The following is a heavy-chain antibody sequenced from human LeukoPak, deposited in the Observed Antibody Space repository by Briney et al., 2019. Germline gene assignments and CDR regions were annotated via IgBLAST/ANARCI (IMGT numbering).Heavy chain of an antibody. V-gene: IGHV3-33*01. Sequence: GGSLRLSCAASGFTFSSYGMHWVRQAPGKGLEWVAVIWYDGSNKYYADSVKGRFTISRDNSKNTLYLQMNSLRAEDTAVYYCTTDEIAAAVTLDAFDIWGQGTMVTVSS. CDR2: IWYDGSNK. CDR1: GFTFSSYG. J-gene: IGHJ3*02. D-gene: IGHD6-13*01. CDR3: TTDEIAAAVTLDAFDI.